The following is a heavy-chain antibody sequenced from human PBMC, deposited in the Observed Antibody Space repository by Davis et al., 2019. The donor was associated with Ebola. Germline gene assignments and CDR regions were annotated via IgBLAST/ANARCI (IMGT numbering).Heavy chain of an antibody. CDR3: TRGWLRGSMDV. CDR2: TYYNSKWYN. V-gene: IGHV6-1*01. J-gene: IGHJ6*02. D-gene: IGHD5-24*01. CDR1: VDRVSTHIG. Sequence: HSQTLSLTSAISVDRVSTHIGWTWIRQSPSRGLEWLGRTYYNSKWYNDYAVSVKSRITINPDTAKNQVSLQMNSVTPEDRGVYYCTRGWLRGSMDVWAQGTTVTVSS.